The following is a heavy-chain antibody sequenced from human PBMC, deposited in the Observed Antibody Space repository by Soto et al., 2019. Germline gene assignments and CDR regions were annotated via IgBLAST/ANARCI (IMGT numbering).Heavy chain of an antibody. CDR1: GGSISSGAYY. D-gene: IGHD5-18*01. Sequence: QVQLQESGPGLVKPSQTLSLTCTVSGGSISSGAYYWSWIRQHPGKGLEWIGYIYYGGSTYYNPSLRRXXTXSXXTSKNQFSLKLSSVTAADTAVYYCASGYSYYYFDYWGQGTLVTVSS. J-gene: IGHJ4*02. CDR2: IYYGGST. V-gene: IGHV4-31*03. CDR3: ASGYSYYYFDY.